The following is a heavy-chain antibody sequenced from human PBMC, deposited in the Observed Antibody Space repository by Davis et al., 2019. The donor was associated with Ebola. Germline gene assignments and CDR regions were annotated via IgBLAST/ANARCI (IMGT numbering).Heavy chain of an antibody. J-gene: IGHJ4*02. CDR3: AREVPAAIGFDY. CDR2: IYYSGST. Sequence: PSETLSLTCTVSGGSVSSGSYYWSWIRQPPGKGLEWIGYIYYSGSTNYNPSLKSRVTISVDTSKNQFSLKLSSVTAADTAVYYCAREVPAAIGFDYWGQGTLVTVSS. CDR1: GGSVSSGSYY. V-gene: IGHV4-61*01. D-gene: IGHD2-2*01.